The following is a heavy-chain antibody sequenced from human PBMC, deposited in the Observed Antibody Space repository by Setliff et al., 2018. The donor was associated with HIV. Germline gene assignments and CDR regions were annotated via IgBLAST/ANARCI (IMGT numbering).Heavy chain of an antibody. D-gene: IGHD3-9*01. V-gene: IGHV1-69*06. J-gene: IGHJ3*02. Sequence: ASVKVSCKGFGGTFSTYSLSWVRQAPGQGLEWMGGIIPIFGKTNYAQKFQGRVTITSDKYTTTAFMDLSGLRSEDTAVYYCAENRSPSIFSAPHNAFEIWGPVPRVTVSS. CDR3: AENRSPSIFSAPHNAFEI. CDR2: IIPIFGKT. CDR1: GGTFSTYS.